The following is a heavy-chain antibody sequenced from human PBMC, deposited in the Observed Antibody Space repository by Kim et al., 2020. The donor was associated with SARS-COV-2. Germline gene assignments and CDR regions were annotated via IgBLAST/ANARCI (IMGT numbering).Heavy chain of an antibody. CDR2: INTNTGNP. CDR3: ARDPPATYCSGGSCYGWFDP. D-gene: IGHD2-15*01. CDR1: GYTFTSYA. J-gene: IGHJ5*02. V-gene: IGHV7-4-1*02. Sequence: ASVKVSCKASGYTFTSYAMNWVRQAPGQGLEWMGWINTNTGNPTYAQGFTGRFVFSLDTSVSTAYLQISSLKAEDTAVYYCARDPPATYCSGGSCYGWFDPWGQGTLVTVSS.